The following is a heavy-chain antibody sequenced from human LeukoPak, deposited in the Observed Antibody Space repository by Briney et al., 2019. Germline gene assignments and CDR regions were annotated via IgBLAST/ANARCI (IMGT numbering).Heavy chain of an antibody. J-gene: IGHJ6*03. Sequence: SETLSLTCTVSGYSISSGYYWGWIRQPPGKGLEWIGSIYHSGSTYYNPSLKSRVTISVDTSKNQFSLKLSSVTAADTAVYYCARGDYASFGFYYMDVWGKGTTVTVSS. CDR2: IYHSGST. D-gene: IGHD4-17*01. V-gene: IGHV4-38-2*02. CDR3: ARGDYASFGFYYMDV. CDR1: GYSISSGYY.